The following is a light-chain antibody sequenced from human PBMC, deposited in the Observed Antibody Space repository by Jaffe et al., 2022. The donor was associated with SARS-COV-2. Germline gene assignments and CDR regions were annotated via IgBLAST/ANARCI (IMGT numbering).Light chain of an antibody. Sequence: DIQMTQSPSSVSASVGDRVTITCRASQGISRWLAWYQQIPGKAPKLLIYAASSLQSGVPSRFSGSGSGTDFTLTISSLQPEDFATYYCQQANSVPLTFGGGTKVEIK. V-gene: IGKV1D-12*01. J-gene: IGKJ4*01. CDR1: QGISRW. CDR3: QQANSVPLT. CDR2: AAS.